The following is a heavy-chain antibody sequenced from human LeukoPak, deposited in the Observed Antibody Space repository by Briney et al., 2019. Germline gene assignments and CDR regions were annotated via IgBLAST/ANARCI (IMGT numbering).Heavy chain of an antibody. J-gene: IGHJ3*02. CDR2: IYPGDSDT. CDR3: ARPGGGSYFIGDDAFDI. D-gene: IGHD1-26*01. CDR1: GYSFTSYW. Sequence: GESLKISCKGSGYSFTSYWIGWVRQMPGKGLEWMGIIYPGDSDTRYSPSFQGQVTISADKSISTAFWQWTSLEALDPAMYYCARPGGGSYFIGDDAFDIWGQGTMVTVSS. V-gene: IGHV5-51*01.